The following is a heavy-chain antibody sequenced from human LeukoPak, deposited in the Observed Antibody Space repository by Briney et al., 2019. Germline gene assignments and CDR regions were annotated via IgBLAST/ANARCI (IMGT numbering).Heavy chain of an antibody. J-gene: IGHJ4*02. CDR1: GFTFSSYS. D-gene: IGHD3-22*01. Sequence: GGSLRLSCAASGFTFSSYSMNWVRQAPGKGLEWVSFISSSSSTIYYADSVKGRFTISRDNAKNSLYLQMNSLRAEDTAVYYCARSVSYYDSSGYDYWGQGTLVTVSS. V-gene: IGHV3-48*04. CDR2: ISSSSSTI. CDR3: ARSVSYYDSSGYDY.